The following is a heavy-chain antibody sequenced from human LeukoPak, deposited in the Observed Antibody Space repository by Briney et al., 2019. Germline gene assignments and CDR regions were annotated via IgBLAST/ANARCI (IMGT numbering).Heavy chain of an antibody. CDR1: SGSIRSYY. Sequence: SETLSLTCPVSSGSIRSYYWGWVRQPRGKGLEWIGRIYTTGTTQYNPSLKSRVTMSVDTSTNQFSLNLRSMTAADTAVYYCGRQGYTASYYFFDYWSQGTLVAVS. CDR3: GRQGYTASYYFFDY. D-gene: IGHD1-26*01. V-gene: IGHV4-4*07. CDR2: IYTTGTT. J-gene: IGHJ4*02.